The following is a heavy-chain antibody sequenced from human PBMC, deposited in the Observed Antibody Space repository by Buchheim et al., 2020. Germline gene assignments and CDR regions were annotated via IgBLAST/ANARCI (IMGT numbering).Heavy chain of an antibody. CDR1: GYTFTGYY. V-gene: IGHV1-2*02. J-gene: IGHJ4*02. Sequence: QVQLVQSGAEVKKPGASVKVSCKASGYTFTGYYMHWVRQAPGQGLEWMGWIKPNSGSKNYAQKFQGRVTMTRDTSISTAYMELCRLRSHDTVVDYCARGGTCKAHFGYWGQRTL. CDR2: IKPNSGSK. CDR3: ARGGTCKAHFGY.